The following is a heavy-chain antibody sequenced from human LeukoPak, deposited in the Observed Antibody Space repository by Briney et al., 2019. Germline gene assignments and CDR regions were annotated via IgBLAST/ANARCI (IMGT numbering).Heavy chain of an antibody. CDR1: GFTFSSYG. CDR2: IWYDGSNK. Sequence: GGSLRLSCAASGFTFSSYGMHWVRQAPGKGLEWVAVIWYDGSNKYYADSVNGRFTISRDNSKNTLYLQMNSLRAEDTAVYYCARDQGSTTSFDYWGQGTLVTVSS. D-gene: IGHD2-2*01. J-gene: IGHJ4*02. CDR3: ARDQGSTTSFDY. V-gene: IGHV3-33*01.